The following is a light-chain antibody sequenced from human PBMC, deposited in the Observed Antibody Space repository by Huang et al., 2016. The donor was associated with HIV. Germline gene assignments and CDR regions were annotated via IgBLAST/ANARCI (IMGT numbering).Light chain of an antibody. CDR3: QQRTNWPTWT. CDR1: QSVSSY. J-gene: IGKJ1*01. V-gene: IGKV3-11*01. CDR2: DAS. Sequence: EIVLTQSPATLSLSPGERATLSCRASQSVSSYLAWYQQQPGQAPRLLIYDASNRATGIPARFSGSCSWTDFTLTISSLEPEDCAVYYCQQRTNWPTWTFGQGTKVEIK.